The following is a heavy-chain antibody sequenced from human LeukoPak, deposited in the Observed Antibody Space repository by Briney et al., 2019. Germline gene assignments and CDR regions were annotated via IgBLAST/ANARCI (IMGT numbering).Heavy chain of an antibody. CDR2: ISYSGTI. CDR1: HGSMSPNY. V-gene: IGHV4-59*12. D-gene: IGHD2-2*02. Sequence: PSETLSLTCSVSHGSMSPNYWTWIRQPPGKGLEWIGSISYSGTINSNPSLKSRVTMSIDTSKNQFSLKLNSVTAADTAVYYCASRYFCSSTSCYTFDYWGQGTLVTVSS. CDR3: ASRYFCSSTSCYTFDY. J-gene: IGHJ4*02.